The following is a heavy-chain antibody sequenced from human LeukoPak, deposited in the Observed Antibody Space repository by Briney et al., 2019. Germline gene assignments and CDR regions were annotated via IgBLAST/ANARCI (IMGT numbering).Heavy chain of an antibody. J-gene: IGHJ5*02. CDR2: IYYSGST. CDR1: GGSISSSSYY. Sequence: SETLSLTCTVSGGSISSSSYYWGWIRQPPGKGLEWIGSIYYSGSTYYNPSLKSRVTISVDTSKSQFSLKLSSVTAADTAVYYCVSGGSYFGWFDPWGQGTLVTVSS. CDR3: VSGGSYFGWFDP. V-gene: IGHV4-39*01. D-gene: IGHD1-26*01.